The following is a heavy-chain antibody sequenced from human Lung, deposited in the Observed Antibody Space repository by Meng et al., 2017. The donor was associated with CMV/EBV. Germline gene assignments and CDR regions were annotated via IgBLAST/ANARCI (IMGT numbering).Heavy chain of an antibody. V-gene: IGHV4-38-2*02. Sequence: SETLSLTCTISGYSITTSYFWGWVRQSPGKGLEWIGSIFHGGTVYYNPSLKSRVTISLDTSKNQFSLRLDSVTAADTAVYYCARERDYYSYMAVWGRGNTV. J-gene: IGHJ6*01. CDR2: IFHGGTV. CDR3: ARERDYYSYMAV. CDR1: GYSITTSYF.